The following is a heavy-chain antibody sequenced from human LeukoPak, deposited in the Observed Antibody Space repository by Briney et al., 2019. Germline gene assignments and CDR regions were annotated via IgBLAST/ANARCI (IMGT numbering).Heavy chain of an antibody. Sequence: PGGSLRLSCAASGFTFSSYTMSWVRQAPGKGLEWVSTITTSDGNTYYADSVKGRFTISRDNSKNTLYLQMNSLRAEDTAVYYCAKSGGLVVVTAIPWIWFDPWGQGTLVTVSS. CDR2: ITTSDGNT. D-gene: IGHD2-21*02. V-gene: IGHV3-23*01. J-gene: IGHJ5*02. CDR1: GFTFSSYT. CDR3: AKSGGLVVVTAIPWIWFDP.